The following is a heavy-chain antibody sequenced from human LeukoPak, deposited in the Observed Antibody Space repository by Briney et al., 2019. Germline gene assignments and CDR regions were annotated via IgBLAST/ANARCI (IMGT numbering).Heavy chain of an antibody. CDR1: GGSFSGYY. Sequence: PSETLSLTCAVYGGSFSGYYWSWIRQPPGKGLEWIGEINHSGSTNYNPSLKSRVTISVDTSKNQFSLKLSSVTAADTAVYYCARGLRTRYCSGGNCPPFTYWGQGTLVTVTS. V-gene: IGHV4-34*01. CDR2: INHSGST. CDR3: ARGLRTRYCSGGNCPPFTY. J-gene: IGHJ4*02. D-gene: IGHD2-15*01.